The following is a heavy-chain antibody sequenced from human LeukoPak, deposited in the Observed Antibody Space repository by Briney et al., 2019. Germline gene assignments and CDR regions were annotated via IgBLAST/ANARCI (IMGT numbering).Heavy chain of an antibody. Sequence: PGGSLRLSCVVSEFSASNYWMSWVRQAPGKGLEWVANIKQDGGQENYVDSVKGRFTISRDNSKNTLYLQMNSLRAEDTAVYYCARDLLFDVVVPAAMPDDYWGQGTLVTVSS. CDR1: EFSASNYW. CDR3: ARDLLFDVVVPAAMPDDY. CDR2: IKQDGGQE. J-gene: IGHJ4*02. V-gene: IGHV3-7*01. D-gene: IGHD2-2*01.